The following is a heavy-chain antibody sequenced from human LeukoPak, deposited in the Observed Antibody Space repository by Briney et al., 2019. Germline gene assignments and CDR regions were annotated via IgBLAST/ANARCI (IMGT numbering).Heavy chain of an antibody. CDR1: GYTFTSYY. V-gene: IGHV1-46*01. Sequence: EASVKVSCKASGYTFTSYYMYWVRQAPGQGLEWMGIINPSDGSTRYAQKFRGRVTITRDTSTRTVYMELRSLRSEDTAVYYCARMVYCSSISCSYYYYYMDVWGKGTTVTVSS. CDR2: INPSDGST. D-gene: IGHD2-2*01. J-gene: IGHJ6*03. CDR3: ARMVYCSSISCSYYYYYMDV.